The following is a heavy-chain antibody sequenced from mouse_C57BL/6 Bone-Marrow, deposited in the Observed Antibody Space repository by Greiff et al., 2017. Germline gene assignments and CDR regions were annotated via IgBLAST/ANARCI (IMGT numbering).Heavy chain of an antibody. Sequence: VKLMESGAELARPGASVKLSCKASGYTFTSYGISWVKQRTGQGLEWIGEIYPRSGNTYYNEKFKGKATLTVDKSSSTAYMELRSLTSEDSAVYFCSSSHYGGTLAWFAYWGQGTLVTVSA. CDR2: IYPRSGNT. CDR3: SSSHYGGTLAWFAY. CDR1: GYTFTSYG. V-gene: IGHV1-81*01. J-gene: IGHJ3*01. D-gene: IGHD1-1*01.